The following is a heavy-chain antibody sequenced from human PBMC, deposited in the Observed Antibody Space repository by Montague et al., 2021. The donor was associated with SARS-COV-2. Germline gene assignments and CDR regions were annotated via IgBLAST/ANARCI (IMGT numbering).Heavy chain of an antibody. V-gene: IGHV4-61*02. CDR2: IYTSGGT. CDR1: GASISSCYYD. J-gene: IGHJ4*02. CDR3: ASGGGGTTRYFDN. Sequence: TLSLTCTVSGASISSCYYDWIWIRQRAGKGLDWNVRIYTSGGTKSTPSLNIHVTILVYTSQISLTLKLMSVTAADTAVYYCASGGGGTTRYFDNWGQGTLVTVSS. D-gene: IGHD1-1*01.